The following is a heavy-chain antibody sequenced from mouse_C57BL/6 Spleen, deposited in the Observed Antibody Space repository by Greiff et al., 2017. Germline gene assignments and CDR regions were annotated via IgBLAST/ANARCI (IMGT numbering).Heavy chain of an antibody. Sequence: QVQLQQSGAELVRPGASVTLSCKASGYTFTDYEMHWVKQTPVHGLEWIGAIDPETGGTAYNQKFKGKAILTADKSSSTASMELRSLTTDDSAVYYCTRSPSEAYWGQGTLVTVSA. CDR3: TRSPSEAY. J-gene: IGHJ3*01. CDR2: IDPETGGT. CDR1: GYTFTDYE. V-gene: IGHV1-15*01.